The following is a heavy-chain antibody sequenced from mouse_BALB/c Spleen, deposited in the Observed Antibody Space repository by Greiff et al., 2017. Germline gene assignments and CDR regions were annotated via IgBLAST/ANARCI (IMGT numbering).Heavy chain of an antibody. V-gene: IGHV1-15*01. CDR3: TRGCDRGSMDY. J-gene: IGHJ4*01. CDR2: IDPETGGT. CDR1: GYTFTDYE. Sequence: QVQLKQSGAELVRPGASVTLSCKASGYTFTDYEMHWVKQTPVHGLEWIGAIDPETGGTAYNQKFKGKATLTADKSSSTAYMELRSLTSEDSAVYYCTRGCDRGSMDYWGQGTSVTVSS.